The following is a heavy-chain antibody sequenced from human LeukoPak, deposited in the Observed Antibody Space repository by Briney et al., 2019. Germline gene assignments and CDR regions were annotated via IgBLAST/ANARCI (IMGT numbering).Heavy chain of an antibody. J-gene: IGHJ4*02. CDR2: ISSDTSVI. CDR1: GFTFSNHN. CDR3: ARDYFWASDY. V-gene: IGHV3-48*01. Sequence: GGSLRLSCAASGFTFSNHNMNWVRQPPGKGLEWISYISSDTSVIYYADSVKGRFTIPRDNAKNSLFLQMTSLSAEDTAVYYCARDYFWASDYWGQGTLVTVSS. D-gene: IGHD2/OR15-2a*01.